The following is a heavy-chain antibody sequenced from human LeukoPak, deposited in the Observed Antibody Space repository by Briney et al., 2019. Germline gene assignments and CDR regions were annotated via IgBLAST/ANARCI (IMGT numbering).Heavy chain of an antibody. V-gene: IGHV3-9*01. Sequence: GRSLRLSCAASGFTFDDYAMHWVRQAPGKGLEWVSGISWNSGSIGYADSVKGRFTISRDNAKNSLYLQMSSLSPDDTAVYFCARDPYSGNYGNYYYYYMDVWGKGTTVTISS. CDR1: GFTFDDYA. J-gene: IGHJ6*03. CDR2: ISWNSGSI. D-gene: IGHD1-26*01. CDR3: ARDPYSGNYGNYYYYYMDV.